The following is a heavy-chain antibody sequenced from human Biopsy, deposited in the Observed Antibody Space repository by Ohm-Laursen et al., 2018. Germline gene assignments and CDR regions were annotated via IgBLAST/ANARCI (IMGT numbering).Heavy chain of an antibody. CDR3: ARERGP. Sequence: ASVKVSCKVSGYTFTDYYVHWVRQAPGHGLEWMGWIDTINGGARYAQKFQGRVTMTRDTSISTAYMELSRLTSDDTAVYYCARERGPWGQGTLVTVSS. J-gene: IGHJ5*02. CDR2: IDTINGGA. CDR1: GYTFTDYY. V-gene: IGHV1-2*02.